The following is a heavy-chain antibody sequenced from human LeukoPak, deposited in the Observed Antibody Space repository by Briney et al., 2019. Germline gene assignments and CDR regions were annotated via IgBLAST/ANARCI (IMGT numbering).Heavy chain of an antibody. CDR3: AELGITMIGGV. CDR2: ISSSGSTI. V-gene: IGHV3-48*03. CDR1: GFTFSSYE. J-gene: IGHJ6*04. D-gene: IGHD3-10*02. Sequence: GGSLRLSCAASGFTFSSYEMNWVRQAPGKGLEWVSYISSSGSTISYADSVKGRFTISRDNATNSLYLQMNGLRAEDTAVYYFAELGITMIGGVWGKGTTVTISS.